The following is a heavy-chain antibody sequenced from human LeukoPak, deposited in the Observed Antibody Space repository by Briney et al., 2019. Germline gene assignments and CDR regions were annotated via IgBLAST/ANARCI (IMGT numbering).Heavy chain of an antibody. CDR3: AKAGGSGSYFYYYIDV. CDR2: VSGTGVKT. CDR1: GFTFSNHA. J-gene: IGHJ6*03. Sequence: GGSLRLSCAASGFTFSNHAMNWVRQAPGKGLEWVSGVSGTGVKTYYADSVKGRFTISGDNSKTTLYLQINSLRADDTAVYYCAKAGGSGSYFYYYIDVWGKGTTVTVSS. V-gene: IGHV3-23*01. D-gene: IGHD3-10*01.